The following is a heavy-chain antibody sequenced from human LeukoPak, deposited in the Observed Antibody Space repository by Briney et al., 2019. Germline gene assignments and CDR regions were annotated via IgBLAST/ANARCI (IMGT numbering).Heavy chain of an antibody. CDR1: GFTFSSYS. CDR3: TTDCDSTSCYAADAAQ. CDR2: ISSSSSYI. J-gene: IGHJ4*02. D-gene: IGHD2-2*01. V-gene: IGHV3-21*03. Sequence: GGSLRLSCAASGFTFSSYSMNWVRQAPGKGLEWVSSISSSSSYIYYADSVKGRFTISRDNSKNTLYLQMNSLKTEDTAVYYCTTDCDSTSCYAADAAQWGQGTLVTVSS.